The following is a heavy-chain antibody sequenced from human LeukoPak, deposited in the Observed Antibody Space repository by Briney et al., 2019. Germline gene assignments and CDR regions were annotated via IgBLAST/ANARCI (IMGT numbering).Heavy chain of an antibody. V-gene: IGHV3-23*01. CDR2: FSGSGGRI. CDR1: GFTFSIYA. CDR3: AKSRNGLIFDY. J-gene: IGHJ4*02. D-gene: IGHD2-8*01. Sequence: PGGSLRLSCAASGFTFSIYAMSWVRQAPGKGLEWVSTFSGSGGRIYYADSVKGRFTISRDNSKNTLYLQMNSLRAEDTAVYYCAKSRNGLIFDYWGQGTLVTVSS.